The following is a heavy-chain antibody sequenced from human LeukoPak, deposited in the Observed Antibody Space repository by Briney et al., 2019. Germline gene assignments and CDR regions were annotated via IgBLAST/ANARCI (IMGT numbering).Heavy chain of an antibody. CDR3: AKDGYCTNGVCYRYSWDPTPFDY. J-gene: IGHJ4*02. CDR2: ISGSGTST. V-gene: IGHV3-23*01. CDR1: GFTFSSCA. D-gene: IGHD2-8*01. Sequence: GGSLRLSCTASGFTFSSCAMSWVRQAPGKGLKWVSAISGSGTSTYYADSVKGRFTISRDNSKNTLYLQMNSLRAEDTAVYYCAKDGYCTNGVCYRYSWDPTPFDYWGQGTLVTVSS.